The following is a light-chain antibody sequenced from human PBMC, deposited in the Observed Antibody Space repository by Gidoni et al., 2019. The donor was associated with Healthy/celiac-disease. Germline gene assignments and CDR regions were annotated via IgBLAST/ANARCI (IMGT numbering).Light chain of an antibody. CDR2: VAS. Sequence: EIELTHSPATLSLSTGERATLSCRASQSVSSYLAWYQQKPGKAPRLLIYVASNMATGIPARFSGSGSGTDFTLTISSLEPEDFAVYYCQQRSSWPHTFGGGTKVEIK. CDR3: QQRSSWPHT. V-gene: IGKV3-11*01. CDR1: QSVSSY. J-gene: IGKJ4*01.